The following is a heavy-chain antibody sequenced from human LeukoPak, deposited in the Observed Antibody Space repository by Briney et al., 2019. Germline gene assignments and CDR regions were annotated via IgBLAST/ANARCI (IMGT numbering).Heavy chain of an antibody. Sequence: GGSLRLSCAASGFIFDDYAMHWVRLAPGKGLEWVSGISWNSGSIGYADSVKGRFTISRDNAKNSLYLQMNSLRAEDTALYYCAKDTVTTWPGGMDVWGQGTTVTVSS. V-gene: IGHV3-9*01. CDR2: ISWNSGSI. CDR3: AKDTVTTWPGGMDV. D-gene: IGHD4-17*01. J-gene: IGHJ6*02. CDR1: GFIFDDYA.